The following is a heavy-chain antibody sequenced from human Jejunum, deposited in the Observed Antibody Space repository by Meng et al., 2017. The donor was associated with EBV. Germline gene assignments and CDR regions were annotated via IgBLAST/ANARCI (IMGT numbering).Heavy chain of an antibody. Sequence: QLQLVQSGAEMEQPGSSVPVSLESCGSTFRTFVCVCVRQAPGQGLEWMGGVIPIFATANYAQKFQGRVTITADKSTSTAYMELRSLRSEDTTVYYCARSFGGVVADYFDYWGQGTLVTVSS. V-gene: IGHV1-69*06. J-gene: IGHJ4*02. CDR1: GSTFRTFV. CDR2: VIPIFATA. D-gene: IGHD3-16*02. CDR3: ARSFGGVVADYFDY.